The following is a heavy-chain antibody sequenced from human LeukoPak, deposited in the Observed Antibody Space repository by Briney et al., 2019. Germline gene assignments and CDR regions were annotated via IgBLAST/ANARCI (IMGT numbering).Heavy chain of an antibody. V-gene: IGHV4-39*07. Sequence: SETLSLTCTVSGGSISTSNYYWGWIRQPPGKGLEWIGNIFYSGSTYYGPSLKSRLTISLDTSRNQFSLKLSSVTAADTAVYFCARAPHFFDTSGSRYYFDYWGQGALVTVSS. CDR2: IFYSGST. J-gene: IGHJ4*02. CDR1: GGSISTSNYY. CDR3: ARAPHFFDTSGSRYYFDY. D-gene: IGHD3-22*01.